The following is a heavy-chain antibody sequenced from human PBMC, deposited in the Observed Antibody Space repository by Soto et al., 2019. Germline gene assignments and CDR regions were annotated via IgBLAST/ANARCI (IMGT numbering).Heavy chain of an antibody. CDR2: ITGSGVTT. V-gene: IGHV3-23*01. D-gene: IGHD1-26*01. CDR1: EFTFSNYA. CDR3: AKAVSGSIRYFDY. Sequence: GGSLRLSCAASEFTFSNYAMTWVRQAPGKGLEWVSLITGSGVTTYYADSVKGRFTIARDNSKNTLYLQINSLRAGDTAIYYCAKAVSGSIRYFDYWGQGTLVTVSS. J-gene: IGHJ4*02.